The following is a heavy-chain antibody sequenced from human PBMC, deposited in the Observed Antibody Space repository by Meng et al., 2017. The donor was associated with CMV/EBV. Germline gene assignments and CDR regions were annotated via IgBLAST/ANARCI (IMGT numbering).Heavy chain of an antibody. V-gene: IGHV4-59*01. CDR2: IYYSGST. Sequence: SETLSLTCTVSGGSISSYYWSWLRQPPGKGLEWIGYIYYSGSTNYNPSLKSRVTISVDTSKNQFSLKLCSVTAADTAVYYCARGGGGRTNRGMDVWGQGTTVTVSS. CDR3: ARGGGGRTNRGMDV. D-gene: IGHD1-14*01. CDR1: GGSISSYY. J-gene: IGHJ6*02.